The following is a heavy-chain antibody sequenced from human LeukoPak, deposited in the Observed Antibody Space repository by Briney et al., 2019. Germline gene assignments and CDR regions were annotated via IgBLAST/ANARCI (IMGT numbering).Heavy chain of an antibody. D-gene: IGHD3-10*01. Sequence: VSVKVSCKASGYTFTGYYMHWVRQAPGQGLEWMGWINPSSGGTNYAQKFQGRVTMTRDTSISTAYMELSRLRSDDTAVYYCARDEEVWSYSVYWGQGTLVTVSS. CDR3: ARDEEVWSYSVY. J-gene: IGHJ4*02. CDR2: INPSSGGT. V-gene: IGHV1-2*02. CDR1: GYTFTGYY.